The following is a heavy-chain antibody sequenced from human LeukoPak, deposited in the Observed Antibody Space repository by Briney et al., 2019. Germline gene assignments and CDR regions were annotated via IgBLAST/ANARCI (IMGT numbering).Heavy chain of an antibody. D-gene: IGHD3-22*01. J-gene: IGHJ4*02. V-gene: IGHV4-39*07. CDR1: GGSISSSSYY. CDR3: ASDYYDSSGYLFVD. Sequence: SETLCLTCTVSGGSISSSSYYWGWIRQPPAKGMEWIGSIYYSGSTYYNPSLKSRVTISVDTSKNQFSLKLSSVTAADTAVYYCASDYYDSSGYLFVDWGQGTLVTVSS. CDR2: IYYSGST.